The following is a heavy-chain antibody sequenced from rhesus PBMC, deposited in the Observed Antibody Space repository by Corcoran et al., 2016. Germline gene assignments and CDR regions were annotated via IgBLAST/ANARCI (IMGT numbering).Heavy chain of an antibody. D-gene: IGHD4-35*01. CDR3: ANTTVTLYYGLDS. Sequence: EVQLVESGGGLAKPGGSLRLSCAASGFSFSYYPMSWVRKAPGKGLEWITGMNSAGGSTYDADSVKGRFSISRKNAKNTLYRQMDSRRAEDTAVYYCANTTVTLYYGLDSWGQGVVVTVSS. CDR2: MNSAGGST. J-gene: IGHJ6*01. CDR1: GFSFSYYP. V-gene: IGHV3S18*01.